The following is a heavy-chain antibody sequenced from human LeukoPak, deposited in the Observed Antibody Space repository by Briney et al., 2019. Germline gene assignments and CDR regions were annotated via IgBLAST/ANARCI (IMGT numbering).Heavy chain of an antibody. CDR1: GFTFSSYD. CDR2: IGTAGDT. J-gene: IGHJ4*02. V-gene: IGHV3-13*01. Sequence: GGSLRLSCAASGFTFSSYDMHWVRQATGKGLEWVSAIGTAGDTYYPGSVKGRFTISRDNSKNTLYLQMNSLRAEDTAVYYCAKSLDLPFEDWGQGTLVTVSS. CDR3: AKSLDLPFED.